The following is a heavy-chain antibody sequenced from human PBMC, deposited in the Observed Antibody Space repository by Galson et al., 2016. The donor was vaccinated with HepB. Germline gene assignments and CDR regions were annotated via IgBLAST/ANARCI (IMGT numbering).Heavy chain of an antibody. J-gene: IGHJ3*02. V-gene: IGHV4-31*03. CDR2: INHSGTT. CDR3: ARVSGNAFDI. CDR1: AGSISSGGYC. Sequence: TLSLTCSVSAGSISSGGYCWSWIRQHPGKGLEWIGYINHSGTTYYNPSLSSRAAISVDTSKNQFSLEVSSVTAADTAVYYCARVSGNAFDIWGHGTMVTVSS.